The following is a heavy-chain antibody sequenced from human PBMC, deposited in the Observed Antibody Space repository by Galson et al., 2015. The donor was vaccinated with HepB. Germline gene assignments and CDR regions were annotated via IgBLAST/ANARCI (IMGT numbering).Heavy chain of an antibody. CDR2: IYYSGST. J-gene: IGHJ5*02. Sequence: LSLTCTVSGGSISSGDYYWSWIRQPPGKGLEWIGYIYYSGSTYYNPSLKSRVTISVDTSKNQFSLKLSSVTAADTAVYYCARDDPGEGPGRPNWFDPWGQGTLVTVSS. V-gene: IGHV4-30-4*01. CDR3: ARDDPGEGPGRPNWFDP. D-gene: IGHD1-26*01. CDR1: GGSISSGDYY.